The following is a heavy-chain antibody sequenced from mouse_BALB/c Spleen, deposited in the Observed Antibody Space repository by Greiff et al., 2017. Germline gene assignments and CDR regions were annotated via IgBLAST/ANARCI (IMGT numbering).Heavy chain of an antibody. D-gene: IGHD2-10*01. CDR1: GYTFTDYE. J-gene: IGHJ4*01. V-gene: IGHV1-15*01. CDR2: IDPETGGT. CDR3: TSYYGNSYAMDY. Sequence: VQLQQSGAELVRPGASVTLSCKASGYTFTDYEMHWVKQTPVHGLEWIGAIDPETGGTAYNQKFKGKATLTADKSSSTAYMELRSLTSEDSAVYYCTSYYGNSYAMDYWGQGTSVTVSS.